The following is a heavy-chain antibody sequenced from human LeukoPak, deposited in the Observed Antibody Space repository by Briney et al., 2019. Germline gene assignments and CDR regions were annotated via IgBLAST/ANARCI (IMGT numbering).Heavy chain of an antibody. CDR3: TRVGYIDEGIDY. CDR1: GFPFSSYW. CDR2: IKQDGSKK. D-gene: IGHD5-24*01. V-gene: IGHV3-7*04. J-gene: IGHJ4*02. Sequence: PGGSLRLSCVASGFPFSSYWMTWDRQAPGKGLEWVANIKQDGSKKSYVDSVKGRFTISRDNAKNSLYLQMNSLRAEDTAIYYRTRVGYIDEGIDYWGQGTLVTVSS.